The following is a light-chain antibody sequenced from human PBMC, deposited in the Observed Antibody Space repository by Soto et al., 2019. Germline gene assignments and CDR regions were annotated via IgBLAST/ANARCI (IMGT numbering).Light chain of an antibody. J-gene: IGLJ1*01. CDR1: SSDVGGYNY. CDR2: DVS. V-gene: IGLV2-14*01. CDR3: SSCTSSSTLEV. Sequence: QSVLAQPASVSGSPGQSITISCTGTSSDVGGYNYVSWYQQHPGKAPKLMIYDVSNRPSGVSNRFSGSKSGNTASLTISGLQAEDEADYYCSSCTSSSTLEVFGTGTKV.